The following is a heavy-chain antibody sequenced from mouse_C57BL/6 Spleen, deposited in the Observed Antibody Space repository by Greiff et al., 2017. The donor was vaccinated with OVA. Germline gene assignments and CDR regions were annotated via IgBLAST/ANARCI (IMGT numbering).Heavy chain of an antibody. Sequence: QVQLQQPGAELVKPGASVKMSCKASGYTFTSYWITWVKQRPGQGLEWIGDIYPGSGSTNYNEKFKSKATLTVDTSSSTAYMQLSSLTSEDSAVYYCARRAVTTVVDYWYFDVWGTGTTVTVSS. D-gene: IGHD1-1*01. CDR1: GYTFTSYW. V-gene: IGHV1-55*01. J-gene: IGHJ1*03. CDR3: ARRAVTTVVDYWYFDV. CDR2: IYPGSGST.